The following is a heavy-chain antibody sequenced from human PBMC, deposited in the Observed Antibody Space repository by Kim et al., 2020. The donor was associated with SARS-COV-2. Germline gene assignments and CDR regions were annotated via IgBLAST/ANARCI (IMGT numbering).Heavy chain of an antibody. CDR1: GFTFSTYE. J-gene: IGHJ4*02. V-gene: IGHV3-48*03. CDR2: ISSSGGTT. D-gene: IGHD6-13*01. CDR3: ARVYHSSTWYGVDY. Sequence: LSLTCAGSGFTFSTYEMNWVRQAPGKGLEWVSYISSSGGTTYYADSVKGRFTISRDNAKNSLYLQMNSLRAEDTAVYYCARVYHSSTWYGVDYWGQGTLVTVSS.